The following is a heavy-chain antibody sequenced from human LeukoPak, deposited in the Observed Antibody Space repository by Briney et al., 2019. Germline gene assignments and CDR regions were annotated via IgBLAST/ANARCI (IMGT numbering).Heavy chain of an antibody. J-gene: IGHJ4*02. V-gene: IGHV3-66*01. D-gene: IGHD5-24*01. CDR1: GFTFSSYS. CDR3: ARELNVEMATHGGGDY. Sequence: GGSLRLSCAASGFTFSSYSMNWVRQAPGKGLEWVSVIYSGGSTYYADSVKGRFTISRDNSKTTLYLQMNSLRAEDTAVYYCARELNVEMATHGGGDYWGQGTLVTVSS. CDR2: IYSGGST.